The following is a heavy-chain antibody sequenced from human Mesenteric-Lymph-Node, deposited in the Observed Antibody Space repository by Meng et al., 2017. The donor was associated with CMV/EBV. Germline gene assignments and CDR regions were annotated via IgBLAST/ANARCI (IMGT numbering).Heavy chain of an antibody. CDR1: GFTFSSYS. V-gene: IGHV3-48*04. CDR2: ISSSSTTI. Sequence: GGPLRLSCAASGFTFSSYSMNWVRQAPGKGLEGVSYISSSSTTIYYADSVKGRFTISRDNAKDSLYLQLNHLRAEDTAVYYCVRGYSTNWNQPAYFDYWGQGALVTVSS. CDR3: VRGYSTNWNQPAYFDY. D-gene: IGHD1-1*01. J-gene: IGHJ4*02.